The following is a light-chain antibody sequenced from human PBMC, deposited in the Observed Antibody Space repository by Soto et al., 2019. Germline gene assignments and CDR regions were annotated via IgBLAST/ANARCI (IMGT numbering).Light chain of an antibody. CDR3: QQYYSYPRT. CDR2: WAT. Sequence: DIILTQSPESLAVSLDERATINCKSSHCVLYSSNNKDYLAWYQQKPGQPPKLLIYWATARQRGVPERFRGSGSGTDFTLTINGLQAEDVAVYYCQQYYSYPRTFGHGTKVDIK. V-gene: IGKV4-1*01. J-gene: IGKJ1*01. CDR1: HCVLYSSNNKDY.